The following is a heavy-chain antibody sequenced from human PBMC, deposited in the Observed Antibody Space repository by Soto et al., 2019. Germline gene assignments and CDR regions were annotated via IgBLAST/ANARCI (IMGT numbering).Heavy chain of an antibody. CDR1: GFTFSNYG. CDR2: IWYDGSNR. J-gene: IGHJ5*02. D-gene: IGHD3-9*01. Sequence: QVQLVESGGGVVQPGRSLRLACAGSGFTFSNYGMHWVRQAPGKGLEWVALIWYDGSNRDYTDSVKGRFTISRDNSNNTLYLQMDNLRVEDTAMYYCARDPGRFFDYLDRGPWFDPGGQGILVTVSS. CDR3: ARDPGRFFDYLDRGPWFDP. V-gene: IGHV3-33*01.